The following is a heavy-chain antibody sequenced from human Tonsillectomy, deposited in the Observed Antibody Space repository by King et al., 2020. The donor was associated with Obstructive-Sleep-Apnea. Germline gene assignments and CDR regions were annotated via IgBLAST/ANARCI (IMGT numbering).Heavy chain of an antibody. CDR1: GYTFTSHG. CDR2: TSAHNGYT. Sequence: QLVQSGAEVNKPGASVKVSCKASGYTFTSHGISWVRQAPGQGLEWMGWTSAHNGYTNYAQKFQGRVTMTIDTSTSTGYMALRSLRSADTAVYFCARSQDQGDAFNIWGQGTMVSVPS. CDR3: ARSQDQGDAFNI. J-gene: IGHJ3*02. V-gene: IGHV1-18*04.